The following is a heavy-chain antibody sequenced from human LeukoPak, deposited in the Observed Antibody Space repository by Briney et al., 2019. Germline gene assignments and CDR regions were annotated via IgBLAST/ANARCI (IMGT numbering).Heavy chain of an antibody. V-gene: IGHV1-8*01. Sequence: ASVKVSCKASGYTFTSYDINWVRQATGQGLEWMGWMNPNSGNTGYAQKFQGRVTMTRNTSISTAYMELSSLRSEDTAVYYCASSHSSSWYFSSPRDDHWGQGTLVTVSP. CDR2: MNPNSGNT. CDR3: ASSHSSSWYFSSPRDDH. J-gene: IGHJ4*02. D-gene: IGHD6-13*01. CDR1: GYTFTSYD.